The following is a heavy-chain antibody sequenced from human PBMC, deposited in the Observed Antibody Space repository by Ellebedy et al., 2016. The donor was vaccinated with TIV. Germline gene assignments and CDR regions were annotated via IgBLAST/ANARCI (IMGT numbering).Heavy chain of an antibody. J-gene: IGHJ3*02. CDR3: ARTGIWGNAFDI. V-gene: IGHV7-4-1*02. CDR2: SNTNSGNP. Sequence: AASVKVSCKASGYTFASYGVNWVRQAPGQGLEWMGWSNTNSGNPTYAQAFTGRIVFTLDTSVSTAYLQNSSLRAEDSAVYYCARTGIWGNAFDIWGQGTMVTVSS. CDR1: GYTFASYG. D-gene: IGHD7-27*01.